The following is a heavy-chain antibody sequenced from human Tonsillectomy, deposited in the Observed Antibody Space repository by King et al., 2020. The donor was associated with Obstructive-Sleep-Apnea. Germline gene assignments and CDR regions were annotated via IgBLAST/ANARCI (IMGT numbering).Heavy chain of an antibody. J-gene: IGHJ4*02. V-gene: IGHV3-48*04. CDR3: AREDQGVDY. Sequence: VQLVESGGGLVQPGGSLRLSCSASGFTFSSYSMNWVRQAPGKGLEWVSYISSSNSTIYYADSVKGRLTISRDNAKNSLFLQMNSLRAEDTAVYYCAREDQGVDYWGQGTLVTVSS. CDR1: GFTFSSYS. CDR2: ISSSNSTI.